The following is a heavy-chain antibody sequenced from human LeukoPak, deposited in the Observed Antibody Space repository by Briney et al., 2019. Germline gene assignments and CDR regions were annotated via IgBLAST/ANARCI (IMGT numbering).Heavy chain of an antibody. CDR2: INWNSGSI. D-gene: IGHD3-10*01. Sequence: PGRSLRLSCAASGFTFDDYAMHWVRQVPGKGLEWVSGINWNSGSIDYADSVKGRFIMSRDNAKNSLYLQMNSLRAEDTAIYYCAKDGSTSGLQRHFHSWGQGTLVTVS. J-gene: IGHJ4*02. CDR3: AKDGSTSGLQRHFHS. V-gene: IGHV3-9*01. CDR1: GFTFDDYA.